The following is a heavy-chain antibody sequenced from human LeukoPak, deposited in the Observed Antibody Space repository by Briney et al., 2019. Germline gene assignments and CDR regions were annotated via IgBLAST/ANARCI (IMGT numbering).Heavy chain of an antibody. J-gene: IGHJ4*02. Sequence: GRSLRLSCAASGFTFSSYAMSWVRQAPGKGLEWVSAISGSGGSTYYADSVKGRFTISRDNSKNTLYLQMNSLRAEDTAVYYCAKCIVGAHDSFDYWGQGTLVTVSS. CDR2: ISGSGGST. CDR3: AKCIVGAHDSFDY. V-gene: IGHV3-23*01. CDR1: GFTFSSYA. D-gene: IGHD1-26*01.